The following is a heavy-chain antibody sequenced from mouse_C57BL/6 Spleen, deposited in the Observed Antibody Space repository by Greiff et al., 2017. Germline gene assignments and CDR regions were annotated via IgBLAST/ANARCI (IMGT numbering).Heavy chain of an antibody. CDR2: IYPGDGDT. V-gene: IGHV1-82*01. Sequence: QVQLQESGPELVKPGASVKISCKASGYAFSSSWMNWVKQRPGKGLEWIGRIYPGDGDTNYNGKFKGKATLTADKSSSTAYMQLSSLTSEVSAVYCCARGGSYAMDVWGQGTSVTVSS. CDR1: GYAFSSSW. CDR3: ARGGSYAMDV. J-gene: IGHJ4*01.